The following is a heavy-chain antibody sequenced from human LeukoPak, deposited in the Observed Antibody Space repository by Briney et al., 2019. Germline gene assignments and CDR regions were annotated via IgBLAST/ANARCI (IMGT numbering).Heavy chain of an antibody. CDR3: ARGRSGSVGYFDS. J-gene: IGHJ4*02. V-gene: IGHV4-61*08. Sequence: PSETLSLTCTVSGGSISSGDYYWSWIRQPPGKGLEWIGYIYYSGSTNYNPSLKSRVTISVDTSKNQLSLKLSSVTAADTAVYYCARGRSGSVGYFDSWGQGTLVTVSS. CDR1: GGSISSGDYY. D-gene: IGHD3-10*01. CDR2: IYYSGST.